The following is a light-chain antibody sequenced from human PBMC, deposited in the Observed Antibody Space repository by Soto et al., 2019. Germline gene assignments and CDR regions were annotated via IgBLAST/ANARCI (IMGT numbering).Light chain of an antibody. CDR3: QQYYSTPRT. Sequence: DIVMTQSPDSLAVSLGERATINCKSSQSVLYSSNNKNYLAWYQQKPGQPPKLLIYWASTRESGVPDRFSGRGSGTDFTHTISRLQAEDVAVYYCQQYYSTPRTFGQGTKLEIK. J-gene: IGKJ1*01. CDR1: QSVLYSSNNKNY. CDR2: WAS. V-gene: IGKV4-1*01.